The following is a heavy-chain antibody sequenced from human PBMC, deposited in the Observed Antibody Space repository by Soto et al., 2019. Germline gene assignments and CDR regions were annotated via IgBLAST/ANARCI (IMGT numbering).Heavy chain of an antibody. J-gene: IGHJ3*02. D-gene: IGHD2-15*01. CDR3: ARVQYCSGGSCYGGGDDAFDI. Sequence: EVQLVETGGGLIQPGGSLRLSCAASGFTVSSNYMSWVRQAPGKGLEWVSVIYSGGSTYYADSVKGRFTISRDNSKNRLYLQMNSLGAEDTAVYYCARVQYCSGGSCYGGGDDAFDIWGQGTMVTVSS. CDR2: IYSGGST. V-gene: IGHV3-53*02. CDR1: GFTVSSNY.